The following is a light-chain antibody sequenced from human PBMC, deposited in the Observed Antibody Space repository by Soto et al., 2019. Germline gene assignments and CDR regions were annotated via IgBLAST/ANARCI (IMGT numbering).Light chain of an antibody. J-gene: IGKJ5*01. V-gene: IGKV3-11*01. CDR2: DAS. CDR1: QSVSTY. Sequence: DIELTQSPATLSLSPGERATLSCRASQSVSTYLAWYQQKPGQAPRLLIYDASSRHTGIPARFSGSGSGTDITLTISRLEPEYVAVYHRQKHSSWTSFGQGTRLEIK. CDR3: QKHSSWTS.